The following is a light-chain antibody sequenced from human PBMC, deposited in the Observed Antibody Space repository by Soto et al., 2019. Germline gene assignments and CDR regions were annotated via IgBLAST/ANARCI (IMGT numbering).Light chain of an antibody. CDR2: GAS. V-gene: IGKV3-20*01. CDR1: QSVSSNY. CDR3: QQYATTPSGT. J-gene: IGKJ1*01. Sequence: EIVLTQSPGTLSLSPGERATLSCRASQSVSSNYLAWYQQKPGQAPRLLIYGASSRATGIPDRFSGGGSGTYFILTISRLEPEDFAVYYCQQYATTPSGTFGQGTKVEIK.